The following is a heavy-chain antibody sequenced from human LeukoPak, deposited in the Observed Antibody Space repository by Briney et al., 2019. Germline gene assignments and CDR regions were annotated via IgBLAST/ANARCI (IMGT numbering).Heavy chain of an antibody. CDR2: IYYSGST. CDR3: ARDDSSGYALDY. J-gene: IGHJ4*02. V-gene: IGHV4-30-4*08. D-gene: IGHD3-22*01. Sequence: SETLSLTCTVSGGSISSGDYYWSWIRQPPGKGLEWIGYIYYSGSTYYNPSLKRHVTISVDTSKNQFSLKLSSVTAADTAVYYCARDDSSGYALDYWGQGTLVTVSS. CDR1: GGSISSGDYY.